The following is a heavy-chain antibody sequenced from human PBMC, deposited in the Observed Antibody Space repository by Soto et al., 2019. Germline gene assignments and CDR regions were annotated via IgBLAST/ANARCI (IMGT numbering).Heavy chain of an antibody. CDR2: IDPSDSYT. CDR1: GYSFTSYW. CDR3: ARSLGHYYYYGMDV. V-gene: IGHV5-10-1*01. J-gene: IGHJ6*02. Sequence: PGESLKISCKGSGYSFTSYWVSWVRQMPGKGLEWMGRIDPSDSYTNYSPSFQGHVTISADKSISTAYLQWSSLKASDTAMYYCARSLGHYYYYGMDVWGQGTTVTVSS.